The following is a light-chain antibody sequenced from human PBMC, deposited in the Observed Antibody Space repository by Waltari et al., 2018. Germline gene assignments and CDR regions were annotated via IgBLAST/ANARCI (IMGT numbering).Light chain of an antibody. CDR2: DVS. V-gene: IGLV2-14*03. CDR3: SSYTTSNTLV. CDR1: SSDVGGYKY. J-gene: IGLJ1*01. Sequence: QSALTQPASVSGSPGQSITISCTGTSSDVGGYKYVSWYQQHPGKAPKLMIYDVSNRPSGVSNRFSGSKSGNTASLTISGLRAEDEADYYCSSYTTSNTLVFGTGTNVIVL.